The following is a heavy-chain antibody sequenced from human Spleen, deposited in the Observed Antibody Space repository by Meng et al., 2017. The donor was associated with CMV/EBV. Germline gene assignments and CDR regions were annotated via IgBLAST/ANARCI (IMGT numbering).Heavy chain of an antibody. CDR3: ARDSGVCSSTSCYRNDY. Sequence: GESLKISCAASGFTFSSYAMSWVRQAPGKGLEWVSSITSSSDYMYYADSVKGRFTISRDNAKNSLYLQMNSLRVEDTAVYYCARDSGVCSSTSCYRNDYWGQGTLVTVSS. V-gene: IGHV3-21*01. CDR2: ITSSSDYM. J-gene: IGHJ4*02. CDR1: GFTFSSYA. D-gene: IGHD2-2*02.